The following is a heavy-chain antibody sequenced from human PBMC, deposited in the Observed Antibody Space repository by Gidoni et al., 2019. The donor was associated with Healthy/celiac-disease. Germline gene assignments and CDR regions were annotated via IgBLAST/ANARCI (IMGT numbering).Heavy chain of an antibody. CDR3: ARSPVVVAAPPDY. J-gene: IGHJ4*02. V-gene: IGHV4-31*03. CDR1: GGSISRGGYY. D-gene: IGHD2-15*01. Sequence: QVQLQESGPGLVKPSQTLSLTCTVSGGSISRGGYYWSWIRQHPGKGLEWIGYLYYSGSTYYNPSLKSRVTISVDTSKNQFSLKLSSVTAADTAVYYCARSPVVVAAPPDYWGQGTLVTVSS. CDR2: LYYSGST.